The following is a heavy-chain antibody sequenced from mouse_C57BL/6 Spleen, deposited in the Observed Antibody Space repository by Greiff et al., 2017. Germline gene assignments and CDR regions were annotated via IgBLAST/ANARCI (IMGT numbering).Heavy chain of an antibody. V-gene: IGHV1-85*01. CDR1: GYTFTSYD. CDR2: IYPRDGST. J-gene: IGHJ1*03. CDR3: AREDYYGSRRVDWYFDV. D-gene: IGHD1-1*01. Sequence: QVQLQQSGPELVKPGASVKLSCKASGYTFTSYDINWVKQRPGQGLEWIGWIYPRDGSTKYNEKFKGKATLTVDTSSSTAYMELHSLTSEDSAVYFCAREDYYGSRRVDWYFDVWGTGTTVTVSS.